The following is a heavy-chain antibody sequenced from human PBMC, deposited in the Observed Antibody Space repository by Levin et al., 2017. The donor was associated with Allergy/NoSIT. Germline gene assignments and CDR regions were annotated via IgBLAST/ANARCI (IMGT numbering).Heavy chain of an antibody. CDR2: ISSGYSYI. Sequence: PGGSLRLSCAASGFSFSDSDMNWVRQAPGKGLEWVSSISSGYSYIYYADSVKGRFTVSRDNAKNSLHLHMNRLRADDTAVYYCVRDGSPHTTMAWFDHWGPGILVTVSS. D-gene: IGHD5-18*01. CDR1: GFSFSDSD. V-gene: IGHV3-21*01. J-gene: IGHJ5*02. CDR3: VRDGSPHTTMAWFDH.